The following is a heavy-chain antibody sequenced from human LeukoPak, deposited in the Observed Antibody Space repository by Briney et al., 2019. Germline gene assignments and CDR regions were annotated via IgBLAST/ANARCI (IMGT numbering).Heavy chain of an antibody. D-gene: IGHD3-10*01. V-gene: IGHV3-30*04. Sequence: RSLRLSCAASGFPFISYAMHWVRPAPGKGRGGVAVISYDGSNKYYADSVKGRFTISRDNSKNTLYLQMNSLRAEDTAVYYCARANMVRGVINYWGQGTLVTVSS. CDR1: GFPFISYA. CDR3: ARANMVRGVINY. CDR2: ISYDGSNK. J-gene: IGHJ4*02.